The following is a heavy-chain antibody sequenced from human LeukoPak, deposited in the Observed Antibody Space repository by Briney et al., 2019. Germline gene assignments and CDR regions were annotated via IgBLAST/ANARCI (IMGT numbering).Heavy chain of an antibody. J-gene: IGHJ5*02. V-gene: IGHV4-34*01. Sequence: PSDTLSLTCAVYGGSFSGYYWSWIRQPPGKALECIGEINHSGSTNYNPSLKSRVTISVDTSKNQFSLKLSSVTAADTAVYYCARGLWFGELLFDPWGQGTLVTVSS. CDR2: INHSGST. CDR1: GGSFSGYY. D-gene: IGHD3-10*01. CDR3: ARGLWFGELLFDP.